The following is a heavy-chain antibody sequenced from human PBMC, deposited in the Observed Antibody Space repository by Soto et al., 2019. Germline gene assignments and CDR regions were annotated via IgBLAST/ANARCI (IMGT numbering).Heavy chain of an antibody. J-gene: IGHJ4*02. CDR2: IWYDGSNK. Sequence: GGSLRLSCAASGFTFSSYGMHWVRQAPGKGLEWVAVIWYDGSNKYYADSVKGRFTISRDNSKNTLYLQMNSLRAEDTAVYYCACDILTEDMAPYYFDYWGQGTLVTVSS. D-gene: IGHD3-9*01. V-gene: IGHV3-33*01. CDR1: GFTFSSYG. CDR3: ACDILTEDMAPYYFDY.